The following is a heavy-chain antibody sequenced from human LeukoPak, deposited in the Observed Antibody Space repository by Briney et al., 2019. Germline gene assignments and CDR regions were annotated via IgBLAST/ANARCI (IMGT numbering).Heavy chain of an antibody. D-gene: IGHD6-13*01. Sequence: GGSLRLSCAASGFTFSTHAMSWVRHAPGKGLEWVSAISGSGGSTYYADSVKGRFTISRDNSKNTLYLQVNSLRAEDPAVYYCAKEGYSSTWYPDYWGQGTLVTVSS. CDR1: GFTFSTHA. V-gene: IGHV3-23*01. J-gene: IGHJ4*02. CDR2: ISGSGGST. CDR3: AKEGYSSTWYPDY.